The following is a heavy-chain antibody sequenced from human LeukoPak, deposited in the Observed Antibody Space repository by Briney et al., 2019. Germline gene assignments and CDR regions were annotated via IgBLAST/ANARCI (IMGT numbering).Heavy chain of an antibody. V-gene: IGHV4-59*03. D-gene: IGHD3-10*01. Sequence: PSETLSLTCTVSGASISSYSWSWTRQPPGKGLEWIGNMYYSGSTNYSPSLKSRVTISVDTSKNQFSLKMSSVTAADTAVYYCATFGRERKGLWFGESNYFDYWGQGALVTVSS. CDR1: GASISSYS. CDR2: MYYSGST. J-gene: IGHJ4*02. CDR3: ATFGRERKGLWFGESNYFDY.